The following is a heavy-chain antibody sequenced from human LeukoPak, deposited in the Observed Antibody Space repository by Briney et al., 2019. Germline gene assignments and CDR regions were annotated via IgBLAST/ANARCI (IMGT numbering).Heavy chain of an antibody. Sequence: PSETLSLTCAVSGYSISSGYYWGWIRQPPGKGLEWIGSIYHSGSTYYNPSLKSRVTISVDTSNNQFSLKLSSVTAADTAVYYCASERRDGYIIDYWGQGTLVTVSS. D-gene: IGHD5-24*01. CDR3: ASERRDGYIIDY. CDR2: IYHSGST. J-gene: IGHJ4*02. CDR1: GYSISSGYY. V-gene: IGHV4-38-2*01.